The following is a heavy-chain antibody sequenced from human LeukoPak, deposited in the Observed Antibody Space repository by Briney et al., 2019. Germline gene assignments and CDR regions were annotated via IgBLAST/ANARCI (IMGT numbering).Heavy chain of an antibody. CDR2: ISYDGSNK. CDR1: GFTFSSYG. CDR3: AKDDIVVVPAAISVGVDY. V-gene: IGHV3-30*18. D-gene: IGHD2-2*01. J-gene: IGHJ4*02. Sequence: GGSLRLSCAASGFTFSSYGMHWVRQAPGKGLEWVAVISYDGSNKYYADSVKGRFTISRDNSKNTLHLQMNSLRAEDTAVYYCAKDDIVVVPAAISVGVDYWGQGTLVTVSS.